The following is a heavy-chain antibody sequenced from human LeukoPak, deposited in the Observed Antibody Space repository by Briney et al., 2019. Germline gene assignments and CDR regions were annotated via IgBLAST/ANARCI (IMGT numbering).Heavy chain of an antibody. CDR2: MYYTGTT. V-gene: IGHV4-39*07. CDR1: GGSIRSLGYS. J-gene: IGHJ5*02. D-gene: IGHD5-12*01. Sequence: SETLSLTCSVSGGSIRSLGYSWGWIRQLPGKGLEWIASMYYTGTTYYNPSLKSRVTMSVDTSKNQFSLNLTSVTAADTAVFYCARSVSAYEGRGWFDPWGQGTLVTVSS. CDR3: ARSVSAYEGRGWFDP.